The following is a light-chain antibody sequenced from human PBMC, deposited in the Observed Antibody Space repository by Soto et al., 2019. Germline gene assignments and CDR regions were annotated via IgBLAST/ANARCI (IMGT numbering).Light chain of an antibody. Sequence: VMTQSPVPLSVSPCERAPLSCMASQSVTSNLAWYQQKRGQAPRLLIYGASTRATGIPARFSGSGSGTEFTLTISSLQSEDLAVYYCQQYDNWPHTFGGGTKLDIK. CDR3: QQYDNWPHT. CDR2: GAS. CDR1: QSVTSN. J-gene: IGKJ4*01. V-gene: IGKV3-15*01.